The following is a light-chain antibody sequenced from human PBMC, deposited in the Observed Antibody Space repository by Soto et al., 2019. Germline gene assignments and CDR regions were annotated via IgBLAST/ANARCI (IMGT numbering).Light chain of an antibody. CDR3: QQTYITTYT. CDR2: AAS. Sequence: DIPMTQSPSTLSASVGDRVTITCRASQSISSWLAWYQQKPGKAPNLLIYAASSLRSGVPSRFSGSGSGTDFALTINSLRPEDFGTYYCQQTYITTYTFGQGTKVDIK. J-gene: IGKJ2*01. V-gene: IGKV1-39*01. CDR1: QSISSW.